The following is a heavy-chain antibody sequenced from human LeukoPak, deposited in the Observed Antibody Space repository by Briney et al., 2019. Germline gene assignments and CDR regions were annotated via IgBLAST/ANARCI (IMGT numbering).Heavy chain of an antibody. J-gene: IGHJ4*02. Sequence: PSETLSLTCIVSGGSISSYYWSWIRQPPGKGLEWIGYIYYSGSTNYSPSLKSRVTMSVDTSKNQFSLKLSSVTAADTAVYFCARHSAYLNPFDYWGQGTLVTVSS. V-gene: IGHV4-59*08. CDR3: ARHSAYLNPFDY. CDR2: IYYSGST. D-gene: IGHD1-14*01. CDR1: GGSISSYY.